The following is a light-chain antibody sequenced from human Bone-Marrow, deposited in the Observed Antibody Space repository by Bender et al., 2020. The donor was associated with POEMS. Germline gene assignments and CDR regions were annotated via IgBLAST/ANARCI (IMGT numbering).Light chain of an antibody. Sequence: QSVVTQPPSLSEAPRQRVTISCSGSSSNIGNHGVNWYQQLPGAAPKLPIYYDELLTPGVYGRFSASNSGASASLAISELQCEDEAFYYCSAWDDSLSGWVFGGGTKLTVL. CDR1: SSNIGNHG. CDR3: SAWDDSLSGWV. CDR2: YDE. J-gene: IGLJ3*02. V-gene: IGLV1-36*01.